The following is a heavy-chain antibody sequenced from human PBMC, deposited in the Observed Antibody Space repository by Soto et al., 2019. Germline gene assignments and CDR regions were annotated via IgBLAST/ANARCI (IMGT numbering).Heavy chain of an antibody. Sequence: VASVKVSCKASGYTFTSYGISWVRQAPGQGLEWMGWISAYNGNTNYAQKLQGRVTMTTDTSTSTAYMELRSLRSDDTAVYYCARLVLRYFDWLPFDYWGQGTLVTVSS. CDR2: ISAYNGNT. J-gene: IGHJ4*02. CDR1: GYTFTSYG. CDR3: ARLVLRYFDWLPFDY. V-gene: IGHV1-18*01. D-gene: IGHD3-9*01.